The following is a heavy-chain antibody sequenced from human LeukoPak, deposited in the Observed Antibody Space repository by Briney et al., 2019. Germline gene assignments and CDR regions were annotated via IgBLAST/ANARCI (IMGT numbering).Heavy chain of an antibody. CDR1: GYTFTIYG. J-gene: IGHJ4*02. D-gene: IGHD6-13*01. CDR2: ISAYNGNT. Sequence: GASVTVSFTASGYTFTIYGISWVRQAPGQGLEWMGWISAYNGNTNYAQKLQGRVTMTTDTSTSTAYMELRSLRSDDTAVYYCARDQSSSWSQQNYWGQGTLVTVSS. CDR3: ARDQSSSWSQQNY. V-gene: IGHV1-18*01.